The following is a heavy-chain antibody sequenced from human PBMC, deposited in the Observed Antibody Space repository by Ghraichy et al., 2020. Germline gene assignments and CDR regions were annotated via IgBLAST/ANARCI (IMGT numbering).Heavy chain of an antibody. Sequence: ASVKVSCKASGYTFTSYGISWVRQAPGQGLEWMGWISAYNGNTNYAQKLQGRVTMTTDTSTSTAYMELRSLRSDDTAVYYCARDNYYDSSGYWYAFDIWGQGTMVTVSS. V-gene: IGHV1-18*01. CDR3: ARDNYYDSSGYWYAFDI. CDR1: GYTFTSYG. D-gene: IGHD3-22*01. J-gene: IGHJ3*02. CDR2: ISAYNGNT.